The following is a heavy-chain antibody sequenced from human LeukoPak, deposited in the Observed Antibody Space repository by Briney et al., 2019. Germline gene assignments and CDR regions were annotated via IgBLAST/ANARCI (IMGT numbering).Heavy chain of an antibody. CDR3: ARHLGYCSGINCYSYFDV. CDR1: GFTFSSHA. D-gene: IGHD2-2*01. J-gene: IGHJ2*01. V-gene: IGHV3-23*01. Sequence: QPGGSLRLSCAASGFTFSSHAMSWVRQAPGQGLEWVSAISDSGGNTYYADSVKGRFTISRDNSKNTLYLQMNSLRAEDTAVYYCARHLGYCSGINCYSYFDVWGRGTLVTVSS. CDR2: ISDSGGNT.